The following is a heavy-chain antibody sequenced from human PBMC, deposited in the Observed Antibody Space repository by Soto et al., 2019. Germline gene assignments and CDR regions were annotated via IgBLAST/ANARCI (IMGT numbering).Heavy chain of an antibody. V-gene: IGHV3-23*01. Sequence: EVQLLESGGGLVQPGGSLRLSCAASGFTFSSYAMNWVRQAPGKGLEWVAAISGGGDSNYYADSVRGRFTISRDNSKSILNLQMNRMGAEETSVYCCANLKAAYYYYGMDVWGQGTTVTVSS. CDR1: GFTFSSYA. D-gene: IGHD3-9*01. CDR3: ANLKAAYYYYGMDV. J-gene: IGHJ6*02. CDR2: ISGGGDSN.